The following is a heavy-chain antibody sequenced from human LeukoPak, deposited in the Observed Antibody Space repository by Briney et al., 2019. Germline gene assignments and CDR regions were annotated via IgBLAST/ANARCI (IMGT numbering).Heavy chain of an antibody. CDR1: GGSISSSSYY. V-gene: IGHV4-39*07. J-gene: IGHJ4*02. CDR2: IYHSGST. CDR3: ASHRRLGAAAEPDY. D-gene: IGHD6-13*01. Sequence: SETLSLTCTVSGGSISSSSYYWGWIRQPPGKGLEWIGSIYHSGSTYYNPSLKSRVTISVDTSKNQFSLKLSSVTAADTAVYYCASHRRLGAAAEPDYWGQGTLVTVSS.